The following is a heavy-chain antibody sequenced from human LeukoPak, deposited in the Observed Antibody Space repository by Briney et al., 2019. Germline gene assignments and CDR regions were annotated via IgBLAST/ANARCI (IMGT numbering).Heavy chain of an antibody. V-gene: IGHV3-48*01. CDR2: ISSRSSTI. D-gene: IGHD3-10*01. CDR1: GFTFSSYS. J-gene: IGHJ4*02. Sequence: GGSLRLSCAASGFTFSSYSMNWVRQAPGKGLEWVSYISSRSSTIYYADSVKGRFTISRDNAKNSLYLQMNSLGAEDTAVYYCARDGYYYGSGSYYKVDFDYWGQGTLVTVSS. CDR3: ARDGYYYGSGSYYKVDFDY.